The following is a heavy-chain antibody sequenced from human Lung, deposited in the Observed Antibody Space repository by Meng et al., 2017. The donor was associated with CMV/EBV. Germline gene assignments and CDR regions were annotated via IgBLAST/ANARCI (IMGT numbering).Heavy chain of an antibody. CDR1: GYTFTAHY. CDR3: ARENNWGPDY. V-gene: IGHV1-2*02. J-gene: IGHJ4*02. Sequence: ASXXVSCKAPGYTFTAHYFHWVRQAPGQGLEWMGWIHPHRGDTNYAQQFQGRVTLTRDTSINTGYMELTRLTSDDTAVYYCARENNWGPDYWGQGTLVTVSS. CDR2: IHPHRGDT. D-gene: IGHD7-27*01.